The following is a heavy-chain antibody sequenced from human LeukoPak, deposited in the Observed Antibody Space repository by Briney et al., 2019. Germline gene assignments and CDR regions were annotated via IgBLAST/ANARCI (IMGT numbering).Heavy chain of an antibody. CDR2: ISYDGSNK. CDR1: GFTFSSYA. J-gene: IGHJ5*02. Sequence: GGSLRLSCAASGFTFSSYAMHWVRQAPGKGLEWVAVISYDGSNKYYADSVKGRFTISRDNSKSTLYLQMNSLRAEDTAVYYCARDSKYCSGGSCYSWFDPWGQGTLVTVSS. CDR3: ARDSKYCSGGSCYSWFDP. D-gene: IGHD2-15*01. V-gene: IGHV3-30-3*01.